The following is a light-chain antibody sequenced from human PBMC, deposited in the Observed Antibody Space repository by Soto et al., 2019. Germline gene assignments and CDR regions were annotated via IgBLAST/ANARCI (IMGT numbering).Light chain of an antibody. J-gene: IGLJ1*01. CDR2: AVS. Sequence: QSVLTQRASVSGSPGQSITISCSGTSSDLGGYHFVSWYQQHPGKAPKLMVYAVSNRPSGVSNRFSGSKSCNTASLTISGLQAEDEADYHCSSYTSSSTLYVFGTGTKLTVL. V-gene: IGLV2-14*01. CDR1: SSDLGGYHF. CDR3: SSYTSSSTLYV.